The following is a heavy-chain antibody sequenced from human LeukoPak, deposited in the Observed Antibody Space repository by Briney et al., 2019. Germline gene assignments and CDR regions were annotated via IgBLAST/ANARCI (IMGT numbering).Heavy chain of an antibody. D-gene: IGHD4-11*01. J-gene: IGHJ4*02. Sequence: GGSLRLSCTVSEFTFSDYYMSWIRQAPGKGLEWVSSISSSSYIYYADSVKGRFTISRDNAKNSLYLQMNSLRAEDTAVYYCARLGGYSKSFDYWGQGTLVTVSS. V-gene: IGHV3-69-1*01. CDR3: ARLGGYSKSFDY. CDR2: ISSSSYI. CDR1: EFTFSDYY.